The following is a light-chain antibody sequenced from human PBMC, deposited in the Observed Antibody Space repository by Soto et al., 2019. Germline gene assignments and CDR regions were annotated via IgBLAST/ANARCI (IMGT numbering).Light chain of an antibody. Sequence: EIVMTQSPVTLSVSPGERATLSCRASQSVSSNLAWFQQKPGQAPRLLIYGASTRAIGTPAKFSGSGSGTEFTLTIGSLQSEDFAVYYCQQYNNWPRTFGQGTKVEIK. CDR2: GAS. J-gene: IGKJ1*01. CDR1: QSVSSN. CDR3: QQYNNWPRT. V-gene: IGKV3-15*01.